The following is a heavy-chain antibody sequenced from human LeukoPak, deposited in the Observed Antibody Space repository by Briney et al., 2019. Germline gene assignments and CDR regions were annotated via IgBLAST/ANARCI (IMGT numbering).Heavy chain of an antibody. CDR3: ARDYLLNLTENAFDI. V-gene: IGHV1-46*01. Sequence: ASVKVSCKASGYTFTSYYMHWVRQAPGQGLEWMGIINPSGGSTSYAQKFQGRVTMTRDTSTSTVYTELSSLRSEDTAVYYCARDYLLNLTENAFDIWGQGTMVTVSS. CDR1: GYTFTSYY. D-gene: IGHD1-20*01. J-gene: IGHJ3*02. CDR2: INPSGGST.